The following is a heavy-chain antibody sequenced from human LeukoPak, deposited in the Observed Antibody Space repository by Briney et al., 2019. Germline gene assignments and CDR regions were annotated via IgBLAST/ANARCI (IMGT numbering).Heavy chain of an antibody. V-gene: IGHV3-7*01. CDR3: ARGGYSFDY. CDR1: GFTFSSYA. Sequence: GRSLRLSCAASGFTFSSYAMHWVRQAPGKGLEWVARLHPDGSERNYVGSVEGRFTVFGDNAKSSLFLQMHSLRVEDTAVYYCARGGYSFDYLGQGTLVTVPS. D-gene: IGHD5-12*01. CDR2: LHPDGSER. J-gene: IGHJ4*02.